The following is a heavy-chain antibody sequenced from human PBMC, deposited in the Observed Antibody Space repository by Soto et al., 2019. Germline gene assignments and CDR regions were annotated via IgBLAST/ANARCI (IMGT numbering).Heavy chain of an antibody. J-gene: IGHJ4*02. CDR1: GFTFGDYA. CDR2: IRSKAYGGTT. CDR3: TRVTLTIFGVVGKPLDY. V-gene: IGHV3-49*03. Sequence: PGGSLRLSCTASGFTFGDYAMSWFRQAPGKGLEWVGFIRSKAYGGTTEYAASVKGRFTISRDDSKSIAYLQMNSLKTEDTAVYYCTRVTLTIFGVVGKPLDYWGQGTLVTVSS. D-gene: IGHD3-3*01.